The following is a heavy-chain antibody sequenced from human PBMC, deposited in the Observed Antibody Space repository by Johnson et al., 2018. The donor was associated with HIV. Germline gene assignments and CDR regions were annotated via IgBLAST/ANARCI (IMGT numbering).Heavy chain of an antibody. J-gene: IGHJ3*02. V-gene: IGHV3-30*18. CDR3: AKEAIDILIGHDAFDI. Sequence: QVQLVESGGGVVQPGRSLRLSCAASGFTFSSYGMHWVRQAPCKGLEWVAVISYDGDTKYYADSVKGRFTISRDNSKNTVYLQMNSLRAEDTAVYYCAKEAIDILIGHDAFDIWGQGTMVTVSS. CDR2: ISYDGDTK. CDR1: GFTFSSYG. D-gene: IGHD3-9*01.